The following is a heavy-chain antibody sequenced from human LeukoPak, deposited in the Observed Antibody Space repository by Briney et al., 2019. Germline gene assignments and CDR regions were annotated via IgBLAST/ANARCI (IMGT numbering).Heavy chain of an antibody. V-gene: IGHV1-8*02. CDR2: MNPKSGNT. J-gene: IGHJ4*02. Sequence: GASVKVSCKASGGTFSSYAISWVRQAPGQGLEWMGWMNPKSGNTGYAQKFQGRVTMTRDTSISTAYLELSSLTSDDTAVYYCARKGASDYWGQGTLVTVSS. CDR1: GGTFSSYA. CDR3: ARKGASDY.